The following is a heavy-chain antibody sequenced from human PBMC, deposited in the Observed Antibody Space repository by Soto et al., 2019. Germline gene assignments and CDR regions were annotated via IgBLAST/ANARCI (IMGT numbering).Heavy chain of an antibody. Sequence: GASVKVSCRASGYTFTSYYMHWVRQAPGQGLEWMGIINPSGGSTGYAQKFQGRVTMTRDTSTSTVYMELSSLRSEDTAVYYCARELPSSVTTLAYFDYWGQGTLVTVSS. CDR2: INPSGGST. V-gene: IGHV1-46*03. CDR3: ARELPSSVTTLAYFDY. CDR1: GYTFTSYY. J-gene: IGHJ4*02. D-gene: IGHD4-17*01.